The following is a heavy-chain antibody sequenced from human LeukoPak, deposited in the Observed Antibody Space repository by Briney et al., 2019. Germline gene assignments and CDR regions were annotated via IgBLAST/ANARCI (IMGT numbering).Heavy chain of an antibody. Sequence: GGSLRLSCAASGFTFSSYGMHWVRQAPGKGLEWVAFIRYDGSNKYYADSVKGRFTISRDNSKNTLYLQMNSLRAEDTAVYYCAKTQSDFWSGYSVDYWGQGTLVTVSS. CDR3: AKTQSDFWSGYSVDY. CDR1: GFTFSSYG. CDR2: IRYDGSNK. J-gene: IGHJ4*02. D-gene: IGHD3-3*01. V-gene: IGHV3-30*02.